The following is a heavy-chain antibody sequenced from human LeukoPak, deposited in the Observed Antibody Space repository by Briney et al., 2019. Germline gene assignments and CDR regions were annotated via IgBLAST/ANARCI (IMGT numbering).Heavy chain of an antibody. CDR1: GGTFSSYA. Sequence: GASVKVSCKASGGTFSSYAISWVRQAPGQGLEWMGRIIPILDIANYAQKFQGRVAITADKSTSTAYMELSSLRSEDTAVYYCARASTTGTPTSWFDPWGQGTLVTVSS. V-gene: IGHV1-69*04. CDR2: IIPILDIA. J-gene: IGHJ5*02. CDR3: ARASTTGTPTSWFDP. D-gene: IGHD1-1*01.